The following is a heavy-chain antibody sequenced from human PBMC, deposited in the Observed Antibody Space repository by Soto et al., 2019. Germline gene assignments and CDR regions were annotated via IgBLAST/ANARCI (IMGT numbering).Heavy chain of an antibody. Sequence: QVQLVQSGAEVKKPGSSVQVSCKASGGTFSSYAISWVRQAPGQGLEWMGGIIPIFGTANYAQKFQGRVTITADESTSTAYMELSSLRSEDTAVYYCARDAPASVTTSALDYWGQGTLVTVSS. CDR2: IIPIFGTA. CDR3: ARDAPASVTTSALDY. D-gene: IGHD4-17*01. V-gene: IGHV1-69*01. CDR1: GGTFSSYA. J-gene: IGHJ4*02.